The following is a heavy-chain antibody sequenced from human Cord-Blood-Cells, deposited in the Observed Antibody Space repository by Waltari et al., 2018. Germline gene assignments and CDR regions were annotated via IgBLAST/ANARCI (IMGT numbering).Heavy chain of an antibody. CDR1: GYTFTGYY. CDR3: ARDEAEEVRLDY. V-gene: IGHV1-2*04. D-gene: IGHD3-10*01. CDR2: INPNSGGT. J-gene: IGHJ4*02. Sequence: QVQLVQSGAEVKKPGASVKVSCKASGYTFTGYYSHWVRKAPGQGLEWMGWINPNSGGTNYAQKFQGWVTMTRDTSISTAYMELSRLRSDDTAVYYCARDEAEEVRLDYWGQGTLVTVSS.